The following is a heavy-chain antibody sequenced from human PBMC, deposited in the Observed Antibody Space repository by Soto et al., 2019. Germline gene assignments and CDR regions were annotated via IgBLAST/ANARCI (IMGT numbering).Heavy chain of an antibody. D-gene: IGHD7-27*01. V-gene: IGHV3-21*02. Sequence: EVELLESGGGLVKPGGSLRLSCAASGFSFSTYNMNWVRQAPGKGLEGVSSINGRSNYKYYTDSVKGRFTISRDNPKNSLYLQMDSLRVEDTAVYYCVREDGLVGSNSAFDQWGQGTLVIVSS. J-gene: IGHJ4*02. CDR1: GFSFSTYN. CDR3: VREDGLVGSNSAFDQ. CDR2: INGRSNYK.